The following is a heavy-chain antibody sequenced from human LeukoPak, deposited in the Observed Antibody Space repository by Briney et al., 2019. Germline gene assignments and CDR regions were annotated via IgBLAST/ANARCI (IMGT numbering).Heavy chain of an antibody. CDR2: ISDSGGTT. J-gene: IGHJ4*02. Sequence: PGGSLRLSCAASEFTFDDYAMHWVRQAPGKGLKWVSVISDSGGTTYYADSVKGRFTISRDNSKNTLYLQMNSLRAEDSAVYYCAKSMNPNSWYVIDYWGQGTLVTVSS. D-gene: IGHD6-13*01. CDR1: EFTFDDYA. V-gene: IGHV3-23*01. CDR3: AKSMNPNSWYVIDY.